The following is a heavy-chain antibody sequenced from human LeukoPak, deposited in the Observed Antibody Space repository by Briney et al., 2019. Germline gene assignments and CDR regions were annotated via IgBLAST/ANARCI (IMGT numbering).Heavy chain of an antibody. CDR2: INHSGST. CDR3: ARALGYSSSQVYNY. J-gene: IGHJ4*02. CDR1: GGSFSGYH. V-gene: IGHV4-34*01. Sequence: PSETLSLTCAVYGGSFSGYHWSWIRQPPGKGLEWIGEINHSGSTNYNPSLKSRVTISVDTSKNQFSLKLSSVTAADTAVYYCARALGYSSSQVYNYWGQGTLVTVSS. D-gene: IGHD6-6*01.